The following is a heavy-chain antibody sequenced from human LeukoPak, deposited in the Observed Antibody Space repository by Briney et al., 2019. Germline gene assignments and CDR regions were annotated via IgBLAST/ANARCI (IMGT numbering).Heavy chain of an antibody. Sequence: GGSLRLSCAASGFTFSSYWVHWVRHAPGKGLERVARINSDGSTINHADSVRGRFTISRDNAENTLYLQMSSLRAEDAAIYFCARAAYYRFDYWGQGTLVTVSS. V-gene: IGHV3-74*01. CDR2: INSDGSTI. CDR1: GFTFSSYW. CDR3: ARAAYYRFDY. J-gene: IGHJ4*02. D-gene: IGHD1-26*01.